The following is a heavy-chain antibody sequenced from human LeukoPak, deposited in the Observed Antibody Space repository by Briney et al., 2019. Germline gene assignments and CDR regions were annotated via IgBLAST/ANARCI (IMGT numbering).Heavy chain of an antibody. CDR3: ARHYGP. Sequence: SGTLSLTCAVSGGSISSSNWWSWVRQPPGKGLEWIGSIYYSGSTYYNPSLKSRVTISVDTSKNQFSLKLNSVTATGTAVYYCARHYGPWGQGTLVTVSS. V-gene: IGHV4-4*02. J-gene: IGHJ4*02. CDR1: GGSISSSNW. D-gene: IGHD3-16*01. CDR2: IYYSGST.